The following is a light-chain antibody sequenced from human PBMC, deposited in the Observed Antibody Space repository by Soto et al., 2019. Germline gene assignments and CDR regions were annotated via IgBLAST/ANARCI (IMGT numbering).Light chain of an antibody. J-gene: IGLJ1*01. CDR2: EVT. CDR1: SSDVGAYNF. V-gene: IGLV2-14*01. CDR3: SSYTSTNTPYV. Sequence: QSALTQPASVSWSPGQSITISCTGSSSDVGAYNFVSWYQHHPGKAPKLILYEVTTRPSGVSSRFSGSKSGNTASLTISGLQAADEANYYCSSYTSTNTPYVFGTGTKLTVL.